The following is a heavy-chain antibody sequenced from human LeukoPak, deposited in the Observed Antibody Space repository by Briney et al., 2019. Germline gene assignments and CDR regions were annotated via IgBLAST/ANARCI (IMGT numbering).Heavy chain of an antibody. CDR1: GFTVSSNY. CDR2: IRSGYAI. J-gene: IGHJ4*02. Sequence: GGSLRLSCAGSGFTVSSNYMSWVRQAPGKGLEWVSYIRSGYAIYYADAVKGRFTVSRDNAKNSVYLEMTSLRVEDTAVYFCARGDIVATTFFDYWGQGALVTVSS. V-gene: IGHV3-69-1*02. CDR3: ARGDIVATTFFDY. D-gene: IGHD5-12*01.